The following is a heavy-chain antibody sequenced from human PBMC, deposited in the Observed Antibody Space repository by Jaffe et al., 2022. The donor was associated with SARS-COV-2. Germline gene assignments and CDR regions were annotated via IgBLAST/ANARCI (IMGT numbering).Heavy chain of an antibody. Sequence: EVQLLESGGGLVQPGGSLRLSCAASGFTFSNYAMTWVRQAPGKGLEWVSSVTDSGGRTYYADSVEGRFTISRDNSKNTLYLQMNSLRAEDSALYYCAKDRRANSVDSIHFDYWGQGTLVTVSS. V-gene: IGHV3-23*01. CDR1: GFTFSNYA. D-gene: IGHD2-15*01. CDR3: AKDRRANSVDSIHFDY. CDR2: VTDSGGRT. J-gene: IGHJ4*02.